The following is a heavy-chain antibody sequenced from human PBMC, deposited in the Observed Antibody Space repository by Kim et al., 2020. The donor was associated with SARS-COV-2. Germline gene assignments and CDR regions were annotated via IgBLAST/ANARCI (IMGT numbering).Heavy chain of an antibody. CDR3: AREGVYYYGSGRYYCDY. J-gene: IGHJ4*02. Sequence: FQGRVTITADESTSTAYMELSSLRSEDTAVYYCAREGVYYYGSGRYYCDYWGQGTLVTVSS. D-gene: IGHD3-10*01. V-gene: IGHV1-69*01.